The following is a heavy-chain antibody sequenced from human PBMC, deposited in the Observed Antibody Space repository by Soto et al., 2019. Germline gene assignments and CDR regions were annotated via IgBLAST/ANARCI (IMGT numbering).Heavy chain of an antibody. CDR1: GGSFSGYY. V-gene: IGHV4-34*01. J-gene: IGHJ5*01. D-gene: IGHD5-18*01. CDR2: INQSSNT. Sequence: SETLSLTCAVSGGSFSGYYWTWIRQIPGKGLEWIGEINQSSNTKYNPSLMGRVTMSVDTSRNQSSLNLSSVTAADTAVYYCARIPVDTSMIYWFDPWGQGILVTVSS. CDR3: ARIPVDTSMIYWFDP.